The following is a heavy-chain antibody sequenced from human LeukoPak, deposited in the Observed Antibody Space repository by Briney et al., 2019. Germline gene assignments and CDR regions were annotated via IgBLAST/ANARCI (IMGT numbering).Heavy chain of an antibody. Sequence: SETLSLTCTVSGGSISSYYWSWIRQPPGKGLEWIGYIYYSGSTNNNPSLKSRVTISVDTSKNQFSLKLSSVTAADTAVYYCARVEGQQLPPGVFDPWGQGTLVTVSS. CDR3: ARVEGQQLPPGVFDP. J-gene: IGHJ5*02. CDR1: GGSISSYY. CDR2: IYYSGST. V-gene: IGHV4-59*01. D-gene: IGHD6-13*01.